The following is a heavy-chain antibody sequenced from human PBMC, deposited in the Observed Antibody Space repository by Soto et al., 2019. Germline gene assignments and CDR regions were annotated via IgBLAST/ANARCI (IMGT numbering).Heavy chain of an antibody. J-gene: IGHJ4*02. D-gene: IGHD3-3*01. CDR1: GVTCSNAW. CDR3: TTVLRFLEWNKNPLPY. Sequence: LACRAGGVTCSNAWMNWVCQAPGKGLEWVGRIKSKTDGGTTDYAAPVKGRFTISRDDSKNTLYLQMNSLKTEDTAVYYCTTVLRFLEWNKNPLPYWGQGTLVTVSS. V-gene: IGHV3-15*07. CDR2: IKSKTDGGTT.